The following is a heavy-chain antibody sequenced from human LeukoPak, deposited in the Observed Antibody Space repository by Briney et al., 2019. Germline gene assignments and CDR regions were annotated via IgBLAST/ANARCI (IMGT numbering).Heavy chain of an antibody. Sequence: SSETLSLTCTVSGGSISSSSYYWDWIRQPPGKGLEWIGSIYYSGSTYYNPSLKSRVTISVDTSKNQFSLKLSSVTAADTAVYYCARDYADSSGYYYGDYWGQGTLVTVSS. V-gene: IGHV4-39*07. CDR1: GGSISSSSYY. CDR3: ARDYADSSGYYYGDY. D-gene: IGHD3-22*01. CDR2: IYYSGST. J-gene: IGHJ4*02.